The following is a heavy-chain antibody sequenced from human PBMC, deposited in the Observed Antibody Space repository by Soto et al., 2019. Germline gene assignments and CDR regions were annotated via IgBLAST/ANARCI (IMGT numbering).Heavy chain of an antibody. CDR2: ISWNSGSI. V-gene: IGHV3-9*01. CDR3: ARDSSGLQDDAFDI. D-gene: IGHD6-19*01. CDR1: GFTFDDYA. J-gene: IGHJ3*02. Sequence: PGGSLRLSCAASGFTFDDYAMHWVRQAPGKGLEWVSGISWNSGSIGYADSVKGRFTISRDNAKNSLYLQMNSLRAEDTAVYYCARDSSGLQDDAFDIWGQGTMVTVSS.